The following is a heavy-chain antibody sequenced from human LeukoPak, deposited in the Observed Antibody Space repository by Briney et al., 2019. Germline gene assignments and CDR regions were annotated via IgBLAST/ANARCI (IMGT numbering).Heavy chain of an antibody. D-gene: IGHD3-22*01. Sequence: SETLSLTCTVSGYSISSGYYWGWIRQPPGKGLEWIGSGSTYYNPSLKSRVTISVDTSKNQFSLKLSSVTAADTAVYFCARASPYYDSSGHLDYWGQGTLVTVSS. CDR1: GYSISSGYY. CDR2: SGST. CDR3: ARASPYYDSSGHLDY. J-gene: IGHJ4*02. V-gene: IGHV4-38-2*02.